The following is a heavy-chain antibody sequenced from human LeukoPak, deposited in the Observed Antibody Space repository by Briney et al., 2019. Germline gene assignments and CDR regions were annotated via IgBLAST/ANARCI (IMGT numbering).Heavy chain of an antibody. CDR1: GGSISSSSYY. CDR3: ARLFSSSWYRGAFDL. V-gene: IGHV4-39*01. J-gene: IGHJ3*01. D-gene: IGHD6-13*01. Sequence: SETLFLTCTVSGGSISSSSYYWGWIRQPPGKGLEWIGSIYYSGNTYYNPSLKSRVTISVDTSKNQFSLKLSSVTAADTAVYYCARLFSSSWYRGAFDLWGQGTMVTVSS. CDR2: IYYSGNT.